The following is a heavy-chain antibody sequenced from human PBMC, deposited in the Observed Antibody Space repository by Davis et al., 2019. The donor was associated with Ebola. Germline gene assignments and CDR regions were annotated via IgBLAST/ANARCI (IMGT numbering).Heavy chain of an antibody. Sequence: ASVKVSCKAFGYSFINYYMHWVRQAPGQGLEWLGWIGGHQGNTHYAQKVQDRVTMTRDRSTDTAYMELRGLRYDDTAVYYCARVPDILADYNSYYFDYWGRGTLVTVSS. CDR3: ARVPDILADYNSYYFDY. J-gene: IGHJ4*02. CDR1: GYSFINYY. CDR2: IGGHQGNT. V-gene: IGHV1-18*04. D-gene: IGHD1-20*01.